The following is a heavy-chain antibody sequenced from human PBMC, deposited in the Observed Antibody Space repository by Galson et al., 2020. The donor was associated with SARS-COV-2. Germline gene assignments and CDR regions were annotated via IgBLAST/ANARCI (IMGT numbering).Heavy chain of an antibody. CDR2: IDHGGST. CDR1: GGSFYAYY. CDR3: ARRYYGGNTPLVY. J-gene: IGHJ4*02. D-gene: IGHD4-17*01. V-gene: IGHV4-34*01. Sequence: SETLSLTCVVYGGSFYAYYWTWLRQPPGKGLEWIGEIDHGGSTNYNPSLKSRVTISVDTSKNQFSLKLSSVTAADTAVYYCARRYYGGNTPLVYWGLGALVTVSS.